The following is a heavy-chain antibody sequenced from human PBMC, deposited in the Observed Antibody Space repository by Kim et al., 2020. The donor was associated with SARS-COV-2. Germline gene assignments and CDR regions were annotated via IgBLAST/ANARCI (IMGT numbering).Heavy chain of an antibody. CDR2: IYSGGST. D-gene: IGHD1-1*01. V-gene: IGHV3-53*01. J-gene: IGHJ3*02. CDR1: GFTVSTNY. Sequence: GGSLRLSCAASGFTVSTNYMNWVRQAPGKGLEWVSIIYSGGSTFYADSVQGRFAISIDDSKNTLYLQMNSLRVDDTAVYYCARATVKRGAFDIWGQGAIVTVSS. CDR3: ARATVKRGAFDI.